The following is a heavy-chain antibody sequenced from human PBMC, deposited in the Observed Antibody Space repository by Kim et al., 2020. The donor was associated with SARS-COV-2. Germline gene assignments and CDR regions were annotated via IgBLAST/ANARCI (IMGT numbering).Heavy chain of an antibody. CDR3: ARRTRKTAAHMRDYYFDY. D-gene: IGHD2-2*01. Sequence: SETLSLTCTVSGGSISSYYWSWIRQPPGKGLEWIGYIYYSGSTNYNPSLKSRVTISVDTSKNQFSLKLSSVTAADTAVYYCARRTRKTAAHMRDYYFDYWGQGTLVTVSS. J-gene: IGHJ4*02. CDR1: GGSISSYY. CDR2: IYYSGST. V-gene: IGHV4-59*08.